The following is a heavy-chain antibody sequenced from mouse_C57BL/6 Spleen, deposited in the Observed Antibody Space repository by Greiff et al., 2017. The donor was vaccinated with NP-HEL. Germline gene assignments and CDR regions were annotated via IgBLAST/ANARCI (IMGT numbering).Heavy chain of an antibody. CDR1: GYTFTDYE. D-gene: IGHD1-1*01. J-gene: IGHJ2*01. CDR3: TITVVARDFDY. V-gene: IGHV1-15*01. Sequence: QVQLKESGAELVRPGASVTLSCKASGYTFTDYEMHWVKQTPVHGLEWIGAIDPETGGTAYNQKFKGKAILTADKSSSTAYMELRSLTSEDSAVYYCTITVVARDFDYWGQGTTLTVSS. CDR2: IDPETGGT.